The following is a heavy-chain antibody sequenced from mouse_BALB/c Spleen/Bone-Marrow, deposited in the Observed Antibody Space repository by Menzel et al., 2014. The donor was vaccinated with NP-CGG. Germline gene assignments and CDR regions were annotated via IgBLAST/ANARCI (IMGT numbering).Heavy chain of an antibody. CDR1: GFTFTDYY. J-gene: IGHJ2*01. Sequence: EVQVVESGGGLVQPGGSLRLSCATSGFTFTDYYMNWVRQPPGKALEWLGFIRNKANGHTTEYSASVKGRFTISRDISQSILYLQMNTLRAEDSATYYCARDMGGLLFDYWGQGTTLTVSS. CDR2: IRNKANGHTT. CDR3: ARDMGGLLFDY. V-gene: IGHV7-3*02. D-gene: IGHD2-3*01.